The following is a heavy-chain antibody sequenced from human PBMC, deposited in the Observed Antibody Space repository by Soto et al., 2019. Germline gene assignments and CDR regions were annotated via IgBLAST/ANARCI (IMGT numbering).Heavy chain of an antibody. J-gene: IGHJ3*02. V-gene: IGHV1-69*01. D-gene: IGHD3-22*01. CDR2: IIPIFGTA. Sequence: QVQLVQSGAEVKKPGSSVQVSCKASGGTFSSYAISWVRQAPGQGLEWMGGIIPIFGTANHAQKFQGRVTITAEESTSTAYMELSSLKSEDTAVYYCARDSQAHYYDSNDAFDIWGQGTMVTVSS. CDR1: GGTFSSYA. CDR3: ARDSQAHYYDSNDAFDI.